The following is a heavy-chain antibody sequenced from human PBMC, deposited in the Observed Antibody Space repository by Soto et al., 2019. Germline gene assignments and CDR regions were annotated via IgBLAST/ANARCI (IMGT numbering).Heavy chain of an antibody. CDR1: GFTFSSYA. J-gene: IGHJ3*02. CDR2: ISGSGGST. D-gene: IGHD2-2*01. Sequence: EVQLLESGGGLVQPGGSLRLSCAASGFTFSSYAMSWVRQAPGKGLEWVSAISGSGGSTYYADSVKGRFTISRDNSKNPLYLQMNSLRAEDTAVYYCAKSVSYCSSTSCWGGRGYSGYDYPAFDIWGQGTMVTVSS. V-gene: IGHV3-23*01. CDR3: AKSVSYCSSTSCWGGRGYSGYDYPAFDI.